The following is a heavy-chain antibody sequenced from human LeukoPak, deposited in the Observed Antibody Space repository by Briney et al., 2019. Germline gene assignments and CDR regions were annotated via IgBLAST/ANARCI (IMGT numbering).Heavy chain of an antibody. CDR2: FRSKTYGGIT. D-gene: IGHD1-26*01. J-gene: IGHJ6*03. CDR1: GFTFGDYA. Sequence: AGGSLRLSCTASGFTFGDYAMSWVRQAPGKGLEWVGFFRSKTYGGITEYAASVKGRFTISRDDSKSIAYLQMNSLKTEDTALYYCTREVGSFYFSYMDVWGNGTTVTVSS. CDR3: TREVGSFYFSYMDV. V-gene: IGHV3-49*04.